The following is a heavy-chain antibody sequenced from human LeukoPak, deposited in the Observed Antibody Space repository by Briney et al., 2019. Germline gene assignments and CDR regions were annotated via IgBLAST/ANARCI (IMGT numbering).Heavy chain of an antibody. CDR3: VKDAYPNYFDY. CDR2: IAGSSDAT. D-gene: IGHD3-16*01. CDR1: GFTFSTNA. Sequence: GGSLRLSCAASGFTFSTNAMSWVRQAPGKGLEWVSGIAGSSDATYYADSVKGRFTISRDNSKNTLDLQMSSLRGVDTAVYYCVKDAYPNYFDYWGQGTLVTVSS. J-gene: IGHJ4*02. V-gene: IGHV3-23*01.